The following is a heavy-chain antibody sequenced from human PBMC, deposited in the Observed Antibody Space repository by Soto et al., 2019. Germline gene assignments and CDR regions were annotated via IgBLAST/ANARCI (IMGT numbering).Heavy chain of an antibody. D-gene: IGHD4-17*01. CDR3: ATPLTTMTTHNHYYYYYGMDV. CDR1: GYTFTSYA. J-gene: IGHJ6*02. V-gene: IGHV1-3*01. Sequence: ASVKVSCKASGYTFTSYAMHWVRQAPGQRLEWMGWINAGNGNTKYSQKFQGRVTITRDTSASTAYMELSSLRSEDTAVYYCATPLTTMTTHNHYYYYYGMDVRGQGTTVTVSS. CDR2: INAGNGNT.